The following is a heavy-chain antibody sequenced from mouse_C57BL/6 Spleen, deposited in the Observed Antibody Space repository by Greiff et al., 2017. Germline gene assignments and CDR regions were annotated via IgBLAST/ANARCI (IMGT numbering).Heavy chain of an antibody. V-gene: IGHV1-15*01. CDR3: TRDNWIAY. CDR2: IDPETGGT. Sequence: QVQLQQSGAELVRPGASVTLSCKASGYTFTDYEMHWVKQTPVHGLEWIGAIDPETGGTAYNQKFKGKAILTADKSSSTAYMELRSLTSEDSAVYYCTRDNWIAYWGQGTLVTVSA. CDR1: GYTFTDYE. J-gene: IGHJ3*01.